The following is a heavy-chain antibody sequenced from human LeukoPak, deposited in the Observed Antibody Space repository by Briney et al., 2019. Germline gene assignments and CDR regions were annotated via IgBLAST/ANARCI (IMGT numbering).Heavy chain of an antibody. Sequence: GGSLRLSCAASGFTVSSNYMSWVRQAPGKGLECVSVVYSDGSTYYADSVKGRFTISRDNSKNTLYLQMNNLRADDTAVYYCARQGGYSYGLSGDDYWGQGTLVTVSS. J-gene: IGHJ4*02. CDR1: GFTVSSNY. CDR2: VYSDGST. D-gene: IGHD5-18*01. CDR3: ARQGGYSYGLSGDDY. V-gene: IGHV3-53*01.